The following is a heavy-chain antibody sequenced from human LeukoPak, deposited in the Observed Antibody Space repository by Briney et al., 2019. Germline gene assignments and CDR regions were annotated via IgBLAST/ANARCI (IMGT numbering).Heavy chain of an antibody. CDR3: ANWVRDSSGYRDY. CDR1: GYTFTGYT. CDR2: INSNSGGT. J-gene: IGHJ4*02. V-gene: IGHV1-2*02. Sequence: ASVRVSCKASGYTFTGYTTHWVRQAPGQGLEWMGWINSNSGGTKYAQKFQGRVTMTRDTSISTAYMELSRLRSDDTAVYYCANWVRDSSGYRDYWGQGTLVTVSS. D-gene: IGHD3-22*01.